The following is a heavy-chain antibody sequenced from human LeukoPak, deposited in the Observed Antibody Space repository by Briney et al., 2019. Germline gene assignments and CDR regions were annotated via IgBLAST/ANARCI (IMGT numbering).Heavy chain of an antibody. J-gene: IGHJ3*02. D-gene: IGHD3-3*01. Sequence: SETLSLTCAVYGGSFSGYYWSWIRQPPGKGLEWIGEINHSGSTNYNPSLKSRVTISVDTSKNQFSLKLSSVTAADTAVYYCARMYYDFWSGYPSLDAFAIWGQGTMDTVSS. V-gene: IGHV4-34*01. CDR1: GGSFSGYY. CDR3: ARMYYDFWSGYPSLDAFAI. CDR2: INHSGST.